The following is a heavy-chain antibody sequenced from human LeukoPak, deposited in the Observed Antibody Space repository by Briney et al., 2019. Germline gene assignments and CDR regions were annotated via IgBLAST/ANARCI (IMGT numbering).Heavy chain of an antibody. CDR2: IYYSGST. D-gene: IGHD3-22*01. V-gene: IGHV4-34*01. CDR1: GGSFSGYY. Sequence: SETLSLTCAVYGGSFSGYYWGWIRQPPGKGLEWIGSIYYSGSTYYNPSLKSRVTISVDTSKNQFSLKLSSVTAADTAVYYCARGTDYYDSSGYYRLDAFDIWGQGTMVTVSS. CDR3: ARGTDYYDSSGYYRLDAFDI. J-gene: IGHJ3*02.